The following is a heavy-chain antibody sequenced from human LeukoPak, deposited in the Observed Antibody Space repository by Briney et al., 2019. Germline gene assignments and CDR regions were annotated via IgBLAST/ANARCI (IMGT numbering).Heavy chain of an antibody. CDR1: GFTFSSYA. CDR2: ITDNGNTT. D-gene: IGHD2-15*01. Sequence: QTGGSLRLSCAASGFTFSSYAMNWVRLAPGKGLEWVSAITDNGNTTCYADSVKGRFTISRDNSKNTLYLQMNSLRAEDTAVYYCATLRLSDHFDYWGQGTLVTVSS. J-gene: IGHJ4*02. CDR3: ATLRLSDHFDY. V-gene: IGHV3-23*01.